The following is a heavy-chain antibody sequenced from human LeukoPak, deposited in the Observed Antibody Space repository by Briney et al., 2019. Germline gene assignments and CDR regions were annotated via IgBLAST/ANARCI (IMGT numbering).Heavy chain of an antibody. Sequence: GGSLRLSCAASGFTFSSYGMHWVRQAPGKGLEWVAVKYYADSVKGRFTISRDNSKNTLYLQMNSLRAEDTAVYYCAKDYNSEWLSETDYWGQGTLVTVSS. J-gene: IGHJ4*02. CDR3: AKDYNSEWLSETDY. CDR2: K. V-gene: IGHV3-30*18. D-gene: IGHD3-3*01. CDR1: GFTFSSYG.